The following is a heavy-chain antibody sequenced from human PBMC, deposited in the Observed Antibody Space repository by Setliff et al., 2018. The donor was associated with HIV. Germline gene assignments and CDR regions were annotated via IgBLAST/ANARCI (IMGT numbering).Heavy chain of an antibody. Sequence: PGGSLRLSCAASGFTFSSYGMNWVRQAPGKGLEWLSLMSGINDNTHYADSVKGRFTISGDNSKNTLYLQMNSLRAEDTAIYYCAKRRVCNTSCYIVDYMDVWGKGTTVTVSS. V-gene: IGHV3-23*01. CDR1: GFTFSSYG. D-gene: IGHD2-21*01. J-gene: IGHJ6*03. CDR2: MSGINDNT. CDR3: AKRRVCNTSCYIVDYMDV.